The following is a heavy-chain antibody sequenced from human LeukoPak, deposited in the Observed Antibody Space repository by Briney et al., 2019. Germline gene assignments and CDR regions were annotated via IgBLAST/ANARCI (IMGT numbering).Heavy chain of an antibody. V-gene: IGHV1-69*05. Sequence: SVKVSCKASGGTFSSYAISWVRQAPGQGLEWMGGIIPIFGTANYAQKFQDRVTITTDESTSTAYMELGSLRSEDTAVYYCARVREYSYGIRYFDYWGQGTLVTVSS. CDR2: IIPIFGTA. CDR1: GGTFSSYA. CDR3: ARVREYSYGIRYFDY. J-gene: IGHJ4*02. D-gene: IGHD5-18*01.